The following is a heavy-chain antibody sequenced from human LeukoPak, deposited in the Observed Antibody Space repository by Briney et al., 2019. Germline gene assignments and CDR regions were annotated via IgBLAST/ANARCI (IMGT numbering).Heavy chain of an antibody. CDR3: ARSGYSYGPRYFDY. CDR2: IYYSGST. D-gene: IGHD5-18*01. Sequence: TSETLSLTCTVSGGSISNYYWSWIRQPPGKGLEWIGYIYYSGSTNYNPSLKSRVTISVDTSKNQFSLKLSSVTAADTAVYYCARSGYSYGPRYFDYWGQGTLVTVSS. V-gene: IGHV4-59*01. J-gene: IGHJ4*02. CDR1: GGSISNYY.